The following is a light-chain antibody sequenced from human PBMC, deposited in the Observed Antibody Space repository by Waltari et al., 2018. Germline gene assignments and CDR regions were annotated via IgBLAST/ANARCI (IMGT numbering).Light chain of an antibody. J-gene: IGKJ1*01. Sequence: EIVLTQSPGTLSLSPGERATLSCRASQSVSRTLAWYQQKPGQAPRLLIYDASSRATGIPDRLSGSGSGTDFSLTITRLEPEDFAVYYCQHYVSLPVTFGQGTKVEI. CDR1: QSVSRT. CDR3: QHYVSLPVT. V-gene: IGKV3-20*01. CDR2: DAS.